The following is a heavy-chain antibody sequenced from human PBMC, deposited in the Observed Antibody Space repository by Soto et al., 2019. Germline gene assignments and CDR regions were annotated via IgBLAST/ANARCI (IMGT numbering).Heavy chain of an antibody. CDR2: IYTSGST. CDR1: GGSISSYY. V-gene: IGHV4-4*07. J-gene: IGHJ6*02. D-gene: IGHD3-10*01. Sequence: PSETLSLTCTVSGGSISSYYWSWIRQPAGKGLEWIGRIYTSGSTNYNPSLKSRVTMSVDTSKNQFSLKLSSVTAADTAVYYCARENTMVRGVIIRYYYGMDVWGQGTTVTVS. CDR3: ARENTMVRGVIIRYYYGMDV.